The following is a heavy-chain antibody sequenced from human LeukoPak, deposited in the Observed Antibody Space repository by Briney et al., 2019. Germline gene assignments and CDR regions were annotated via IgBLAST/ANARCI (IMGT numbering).Heavy chain of an antibody. CDR2: ISYDGSNK. V-gene: IGHV3-30*04. D-gene: IGHD6-19*01. CDR3: AKAPPCHSSGWCSLDY. Sequence: PGGSLRLSCAASGFTFSSYAMHWVRQAPGKGLEWVAVISYDGSNKYYADSVKGRFTISRDNSKNTLYLQMNSLRAEDTALYYCAKAPPCHSSGWCSLDYWGQGTLVTVSS. J-gene: IGHJ4*02. CDR1: GFTFSSYA.